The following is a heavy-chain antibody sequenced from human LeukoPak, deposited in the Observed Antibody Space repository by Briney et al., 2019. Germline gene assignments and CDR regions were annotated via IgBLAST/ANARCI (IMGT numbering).Heavy chain of an antibody. CDR1: GYTFTNYY. D-gene: IGHD3-10*01. CDR3: ARDYYGGHNLYNFDL. J-gene: IGHJ4*02. Sequence: ASVKVSCKASGYTFTNYYIHWVRQAPGQGLEWMGMINPSGGRTTYAKKFQGRVTMTRDTSTNTVYTELSSLRSDDTAVYYCARDYYGGHNLYNFDLWGQGTRVIVSS. V-gene: IGHV1-46*01. CDR2: INPSGGRT.